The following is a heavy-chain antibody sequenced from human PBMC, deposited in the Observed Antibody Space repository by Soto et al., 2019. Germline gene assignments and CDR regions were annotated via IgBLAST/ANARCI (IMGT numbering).Heavy chain of an antibody. J-gene: IGHJ6*02. CDR2: MFSRGEV. D-gene: IGHD3-10*01. CDR3: VKDNLAGGADV. CDR1: GFALRDSA. Sequence: VQVVESGGDLVQPGRSLRLSCAASGFALRDSAMHWVRQVPGGGLAWGSGMFSRGEVGYADSAKGRFAISRDGVRNSLYLQMDSLTGDDTAVYYCVKDNLAGGADVWGRGTTVTVSS. V-gene: IGHV3-9*01.